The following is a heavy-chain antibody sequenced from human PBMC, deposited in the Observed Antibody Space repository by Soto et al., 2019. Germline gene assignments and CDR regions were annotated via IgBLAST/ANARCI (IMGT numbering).Heavy chain of an antibody. J-gene: IGHJ6*02. D-gene: IGHD6-13*01. CDR2: TYYRSKWYN. CDR1: GDSVSSNSAA. Sequence: SQTLSLTCAISGDSVSSNSAAWNWIRQSPSRGLEWLGRTYYRSKWYNDYAVSVKSRITINPDTSKNQFSLQLNSVTPEDTAVYYCARDRDTGESSSWGKYYYGMYVWGQGTTVTVAS. CDR3: ARDRDTGESSSWGKYYYGMYV. V-gene: IGHV6-1*01.